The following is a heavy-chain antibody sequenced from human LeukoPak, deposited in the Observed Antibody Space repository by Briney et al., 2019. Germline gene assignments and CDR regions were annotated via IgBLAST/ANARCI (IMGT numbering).Heavy chain of an antibody. D-gene: IGHD5-24*01. CDR1: GFTFSSYG. Sequence: GGSLRLSCAASGFTFSSYGMHWVRQAPGKGPEWVAVIWYDGSNKYYADSVKGRFTISRDNSKNTLYLQMNSLRAEDTAVYYCARDWEMATTNWFDPWGQGTLVTVSS. CDR3: ARDWEMATTNWFDP. J-gene: IGHJ5*02. CDR2: IWYDGSNK. V-gene: IGHV3-33*01.